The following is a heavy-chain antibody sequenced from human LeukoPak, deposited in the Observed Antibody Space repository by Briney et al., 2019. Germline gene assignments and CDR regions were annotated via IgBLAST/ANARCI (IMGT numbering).Heavy chain of an antibody. CDR2: IYYSGST. CDR1: GGSISSYY. CDR3: ARGMNFGVVIPRAFDI. V-gene: IGHV4-59*12. D-gene: IGHD3-3*01. J-gene: IGHJ3*02. Sequence: SETLSLTCTVSGGSISSYYWSWIRQPPGKGLEWIGYIYYSGSTNYNPSLKSRVTISVDTSKNQFSLKLSSVTAADTAVYYCARGMNFGVVIPRAFDIWGQGTMVTVSS.